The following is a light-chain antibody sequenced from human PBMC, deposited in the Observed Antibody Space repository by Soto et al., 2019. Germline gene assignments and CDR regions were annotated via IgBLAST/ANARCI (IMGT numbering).Light chain of an antibody. V-gene: IGKV1-9*01. CDR3: QQAATFPLT. CDR1: QGISSY. CDR2: GAS. Sequence: DIQLTQSPSFLSASVGDRVTITCRASQGISSYLAWYQQKPGKAPKLLIFGASILQSGVASRFSGSGSGTEFTLTISSLQPEDFATYYCQQAATFPLTFGGGTDVEI. J-gene: IGKJ4*01.